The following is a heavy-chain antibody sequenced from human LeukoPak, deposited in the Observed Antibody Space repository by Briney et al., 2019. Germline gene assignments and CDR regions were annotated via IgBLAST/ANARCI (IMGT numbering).Heavy chain of an antibody. Sequence: LETLSLTCTVSGGSISSYYWSWIRQPPGKGLEWIGYIYYSGSTNYNPSLKSRVTISVDTSKNQFSLKLSSVTAADTAVYYCARVGNIAAAAFDYWGQGTLVTVSS. CDR3: ARVGNIAAAAFDY. D-gene: IGHD6-13*01. J-gene: IGHJ4*02. CDR2: IYYSGST. CDR1: GGSISSYY. V-gene: IGHV4-59*01.